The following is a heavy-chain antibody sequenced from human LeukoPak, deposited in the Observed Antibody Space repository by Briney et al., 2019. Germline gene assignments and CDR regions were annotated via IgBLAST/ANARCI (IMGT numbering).Heavy chain of an antibody. Sequence: GSLRLSCAASGFTFGSYVMGWVRQAPGKGLEWVSVISASGENTYYADSVKGRFTISRDNSKNTLSTQMHSLRAEDTAVYFCAKSVVVAGADYFDYWGQGTLVTVSS. CDR3: AKSVVVAGADYFDY. D-gene: IGHD6-19*01. CDR1: GFTFGSYV. V-gene: IGHV3-23*01. CDR2: ISASGENT. J-gene: IGHJ4*02.